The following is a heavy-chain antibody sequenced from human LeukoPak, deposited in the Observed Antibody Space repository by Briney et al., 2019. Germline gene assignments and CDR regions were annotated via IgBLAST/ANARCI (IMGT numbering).Heavy chain of an antibody. CDR3: ARGLSDRLGSGLILRAFDI. J-gene: IGHJ3*02. Sequence: PSETLSLTCTVSGGSISSYYWSWIRQPAGKGLEWIGRIYTSGSTNYNPSLKSRVTISVDTSKNQFSLKLSSVTAADTAVYYCARGLSDRLGSGLILRAFDIWGQGTMVTVSS. D-gene: IGHD2-15*01. CDR2: IYTSGST. V-gene: IGHV4-4*07. CDR1: GGSISSYY.